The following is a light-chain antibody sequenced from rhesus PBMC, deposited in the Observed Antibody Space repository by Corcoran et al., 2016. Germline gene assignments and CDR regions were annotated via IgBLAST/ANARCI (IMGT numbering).Light chain of an antibody. CDR2: YAS. V-gene: IGKV1S14*01. J-gene: IGKJ1*01. CDR3: QQHNSCPTT. CDR1: QDIRIN. Sequence: DIQMTQSPSSLSASVGDTVTITCRASQDIRINLAWYQQKPGKAPKPLIYYASNLESGVPSRFSGSGSRTTFTLTISNLQPKDFGTYYSQQHNSCPTTFGQGTKVEI.